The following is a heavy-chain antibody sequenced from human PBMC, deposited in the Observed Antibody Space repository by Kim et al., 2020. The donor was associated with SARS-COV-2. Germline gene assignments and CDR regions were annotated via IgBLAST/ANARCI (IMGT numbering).Heavy chain of an antibody. V-gene: IGHV3-30*04. CDR3: AGDL. J-gene: IGHJ2*01. CDR2: ISCDGSTY. Sequence: GGSLRLSCAASEFSVTTYSVHWVRQAPGKGLQWVAVISCDGSTYYAASAVDRFSITCRNTPNKTFLLLMSCRSAETTPLYCWAGDLW. CDR1: EFSVTTYS.